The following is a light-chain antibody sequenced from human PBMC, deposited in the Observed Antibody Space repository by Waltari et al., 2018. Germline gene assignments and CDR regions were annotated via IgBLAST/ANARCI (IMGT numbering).Light chain of an antibody. CDR3: QQSYSTPWT. CDR1: QSISSY. V-gene: IGKV1-39*01. Sequence: DIQMTQSPTSRSASVGDRFTITCRASQSISSYLNWYQQKPGKAPKLLIYAASSLQSGVPSRFSGSGSGTDFTLTISSLQPEDFATYYCQQSYSTPWTFGQGTKVEIK. J-gene: IGKJ1*01. CDR2: AAS.